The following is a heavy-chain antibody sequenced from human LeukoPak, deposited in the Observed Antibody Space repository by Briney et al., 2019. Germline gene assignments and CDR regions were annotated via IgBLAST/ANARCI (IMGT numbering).Heavy chain of an antibody. J-gene: IGHJ5*02. D-gene: IGHD2/OR15-2a*01. CDR1: GGSIISSSYY. CDR3: ARFLGGARNWFDP. CDR2: IFYTGIT. Sequence: PSETLSLTCTVSGGSIISSSYYWGWIRQPPGKGLDWVGSIFYTGITYYNPSLKSRVTISVDTSKNQFSLMLTSVTAADTAVYYCARFLGGARNWFDPWGQGTLVTVSS. V-gene: IGHV4-39*07.